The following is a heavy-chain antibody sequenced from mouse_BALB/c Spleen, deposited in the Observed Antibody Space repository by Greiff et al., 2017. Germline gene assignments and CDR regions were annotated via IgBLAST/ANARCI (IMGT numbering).Heavy chain of an antibody. CDR3: ASSGKSVITAKKAPFAY. Sequence: EVQLQQSGPDLVKPPQSLSLSCTVTGYSITSGYSCYRIRQFPGNKLEWMSYIHYSGSTNYNPSLKSRISITRDTSKNQFFLQLNSVTTEGTATYYCASSGKSVITAKKAPFAYWGQGTLVTVSA. CDR2: IHYSGST. V-gene: IGHV3-1*02. CDR1: GYSITSGYS. J-gene: IGHJ3*01. D-gene: IGHD2-4*01.